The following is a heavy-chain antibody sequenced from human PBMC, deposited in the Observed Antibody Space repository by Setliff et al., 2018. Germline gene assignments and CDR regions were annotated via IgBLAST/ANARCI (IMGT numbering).Heavy chain of an antibody. CDR2: INPNSGGT. CDR1: GYTFTGYY. J-gene: IGHJ6*03. V-gene: IGHV1-2*06. Sequence: ASVKVSCKASGYTFTGYYIHWVRQAPGQGLEWMGRINPNSGGTNYAQKFQGRVTMTRDTSISTAYMELSRLRSDDTAVYYCAREEMATSYYYMDVWGKGNTVTVSS. CDR3: AREEMATSYYYMDV. D-gene: IGHD5-12*01.